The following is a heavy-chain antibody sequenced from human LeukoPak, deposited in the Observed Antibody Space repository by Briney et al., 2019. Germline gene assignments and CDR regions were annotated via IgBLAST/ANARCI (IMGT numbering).Heavy chain of an antibody. V-gene: IGHV1-46*01. J-gene: IGHJ6*02. CDR1: GYTVTIYY. CDR2: LNPSGGSS. CDR3: ASVYEYGMDA. Sequence: GASVTVSFTASGYTVTIYYMHWVRQAPGQGLEWMGILNPSGGSSSYAQKFQGRATLTRATSTSTVYMELSSLRSEDTAVYYCASVYEYGMDAWGQGTTVIVSS.